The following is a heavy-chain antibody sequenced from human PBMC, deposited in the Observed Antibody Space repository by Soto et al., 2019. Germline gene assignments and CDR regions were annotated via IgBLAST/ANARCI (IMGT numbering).Heavy chain of an antibody. CDR2: INTSGGST. V-gene: IGHV1-46*01. CDR1: GYTFTHYY. CDR3: ARPPFPGCINGVCYPCDH. Sequence: QVQLVQSGAEVKKPGASVKVSCKASGYTFTHYYMHWVRQAPGQGLEWMGMINTSGGSTRYAQNFQDRRSMTRDTSTSTVYMELSSLRSEDTAVYYCARPPFPGCINGVCYPCDHWGQGTLVTVSS. J-gene: IGHJ4*02. D-gene: IGHD2-8*01.